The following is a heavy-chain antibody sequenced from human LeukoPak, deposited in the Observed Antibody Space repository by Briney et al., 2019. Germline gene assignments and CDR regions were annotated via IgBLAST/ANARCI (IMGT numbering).Heavy chain of an antibody. CDR1: GFTFSNYA. J-gene: IGHJ3*02. V-gene: IGHV3-23*01. D-gene: IGHD3-22*01. CDR2: ISGSGGTT. CDR3: AKGVPRYGSSGWIDAFDI. Sequence: PGGSLRLSCAGSGFTFSNYAMSWVRQAPGKGLEWVSAISGSGGTTYYTDSVKGRFTISRDNSRNTLSLQMNSLRAEDTALYHCAKGVPRYGSSGWIDAFDIWGQGTMVTVSS.